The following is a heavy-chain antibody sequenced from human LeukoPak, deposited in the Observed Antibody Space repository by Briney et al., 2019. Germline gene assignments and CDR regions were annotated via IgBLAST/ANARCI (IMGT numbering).Heavy chain of an antibody. CDR2: ISYDGSNK. CDR1: GFTFSSYA. D-gene: IGHD6-13*01. V-gene: IGHV3-30-3*02. Sequence: GGSLRLSCAASGFTFSSYAMHWVRQAPGKGLEWVAVISYDGSNKYYADSVKGRFTISRDNSKNTLYLLLNSLRAEDTAVYYCAKRAAAGTPKDAFDIWGQGTMVTVSS. J-gene: IGHJ3*02. CDR3: AKRAAAGTPKDAFDI.